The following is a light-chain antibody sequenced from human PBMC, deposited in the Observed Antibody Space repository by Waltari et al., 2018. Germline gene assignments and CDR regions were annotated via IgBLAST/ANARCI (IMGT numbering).Light chain of an antibody. J-gene: IGLJ1*01. CDR1: SSNIGAGYD. CDR2: GNN. CDR3: QSYDSSLSGYV. V-gene: IGLV1-40*01. Sequence: QSVLTQPPSVSGAPGQMVTISCTGSSSNIGAGYDVHWYQQLPGTAPKLLIYGNNNWPSGVPDRFSGSKSGTSASLAITGLQAEDEADYYCQSYDSSLSGYVFETGTKVTVL.